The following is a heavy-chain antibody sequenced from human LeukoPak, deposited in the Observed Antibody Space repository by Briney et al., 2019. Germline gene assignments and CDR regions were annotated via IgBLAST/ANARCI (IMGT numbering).Heavy chain of an antibody. Sequence: SQTLPLTCTVSGGSISSGDYYWSWIRQPPGKGLEWIGYIYYSGSTYYNPSLKSRVTISVDTSKNQFSLKLSSVTAADTAVYYCAGATISYYMDVWGKGTTVTVSS. V-gene: IGHV4-30-4*08. J-gene: IGHJ6*03. CDR1: GGSISSGDYY. CDR3: AGATISYYMDV. D-gene: IGHD3-3*01. CDR2: IYYSGST.